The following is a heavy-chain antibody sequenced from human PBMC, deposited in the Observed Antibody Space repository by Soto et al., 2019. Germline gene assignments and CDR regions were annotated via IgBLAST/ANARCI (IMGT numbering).Heavy chain of an antibody. V-gene: IGHV1-2*04. CDR3: ARVQLRGDAFDI. D-gene: IGHD1-7*01. CDR1: GYPFTGYY. J-gene: IGHJ3*02. CDR2: INPNSGGT. Sequence: ASVKVSCKSSGYPFTGYYIHWVRQAPGQGLEWMGWINPNSGGTNYAQKFQGWVTMTRDTSISTAYMELSRLRSDDTAVYYCARVQLRGDAFDIWGQGTMVTVSS.